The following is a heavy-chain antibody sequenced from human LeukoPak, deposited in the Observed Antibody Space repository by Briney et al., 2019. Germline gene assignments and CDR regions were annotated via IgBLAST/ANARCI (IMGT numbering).Heavy chain of an antibody. J-gene: IGHJ5*02. CDR1: VGSISSGGYY. Sequence: SQTLSLTCTVSVGSISSGGYYWSWIRQHPGTGLECIGYIYYSGSTYYNPSLKSRVTKSVDTSKNQFSLKLSSVTAADTAVYYCARDQYNWNSGVGYNWFDPWGQGTLVTFSS. V-gene: IGHV4-31*03. D-gene: IGHD1-7*01. CDR3: ARDQYNWNSGVGYNWFDP. CDR2: IYYSGST.